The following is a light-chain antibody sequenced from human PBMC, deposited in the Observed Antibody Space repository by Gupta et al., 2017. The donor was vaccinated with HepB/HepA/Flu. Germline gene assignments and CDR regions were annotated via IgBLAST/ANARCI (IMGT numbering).Light chain of an antibody. Sequence: QSALTQPPSASGSPGQSATISCTGTSSDVGDYNYVSWYQHHPGKAPKLLIYEVTKRPSGVPDRFSGTKSGNTASLTISGLQAEDEADYYCSAYASTNSLVFGGGTKLTVL. J-gene: IGLJ3*02. CDR2: EVT. CDR3: SAYASTNSLV. V-gene: IGLV2-8*01. CDR1: SSDVGDYNY.